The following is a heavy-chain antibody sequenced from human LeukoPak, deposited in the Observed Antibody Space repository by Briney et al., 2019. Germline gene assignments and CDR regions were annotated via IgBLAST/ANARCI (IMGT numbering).Heavy chain of an antibody. CDR2: ISDSGGST. CDR1: GFTFSSYA. CDR3: AKAGLYNSSWPNDY. J-gene: IGHJ4*02. V-gene: IGHV3-23*01. D-gene: IGHD6-13*01. Sequence: PGGSLRLSCAASGFTFSSYAMSWVRQAPGKGLEWVSGISDSGGSTYYADSVKGRFTISRDNSKKTLYLQMNSLRAEDTAVYYCAKAGLYNSSWPNDYRGQGTLVTVSS.